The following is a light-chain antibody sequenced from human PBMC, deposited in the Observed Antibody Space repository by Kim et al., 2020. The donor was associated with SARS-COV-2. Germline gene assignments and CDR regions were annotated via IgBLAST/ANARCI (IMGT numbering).Light chain of an antibody. CDR1: QTVLYSSINKNY. Sequence: RATINCKSSQTVLYSSINKNYLAWYQQKPGQPPKLLIYWASSRESGVPDRFSGSGSGTDFTLTISSLQTEDVAVYYCQQYYSTPLTFGQGTKLEI. J-gene: IGKJ2*01. CDR3: QQYYSTPLT. V-gene: IGKV4-1*01. CDR2: WAS.